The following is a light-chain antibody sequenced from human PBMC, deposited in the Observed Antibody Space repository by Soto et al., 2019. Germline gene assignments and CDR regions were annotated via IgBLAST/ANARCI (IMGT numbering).Light chain of an antibody. CDR1: SANIGAAYN. J-gene: IGLJ1*01. CDR3: QSYDSSLSGYV. Sequence: QSVLTQPPSVSWAPGHRVAISCTGSSANIGAAYNVDWYQQLPGTAPKLLIYGNNNRPSGVPARFSGSKSGTSASLAIAGLQAEDERDYYCQSYDSSLSGYVFGTGTKVTVL. V-gene: IGLV1-40*01. CDR2: GNN.